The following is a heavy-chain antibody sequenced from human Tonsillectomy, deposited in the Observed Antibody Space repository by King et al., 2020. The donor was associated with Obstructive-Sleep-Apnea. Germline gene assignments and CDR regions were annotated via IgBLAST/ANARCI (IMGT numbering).Heavy chain of an antibody. CDR2: IHYNGST. CDR1: GGSISSSRYY. V-gene: IGHV4-39*07. J-gene: IGHJ4*02. Sequence: QLQESGPGLVKPSETLSLTCTVSGGSISSSRYYWGWIRQPPGKGLEWIGTIHYNGSTYSNPSLKIRVTLSVDTSKNQFSLKLSSVTAADTAVYYCARGSRYYYDGSGYYYFDYWGQGTLVTVSS. CDR3: ARGSRYYYDGSGYYYFDY. D-gene: IGHD3-22*01.